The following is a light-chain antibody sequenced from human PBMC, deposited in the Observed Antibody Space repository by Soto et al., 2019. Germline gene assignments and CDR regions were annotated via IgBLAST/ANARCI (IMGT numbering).Light chain of an antibody. CDR1: SSDVGSFDL. J-gene: IGLJ1*01. CDR2: EGS. V-gene: IGLV2-23*01. CDR3: CSYAGSVFYV. Sequence: QSVLTQPASVSASPGQSNTISCTAASSDVGSFDLVSWYQQNPGKAPKLLIYEGSKRPSGVSNRFSGSNSGNTASLTISGLQAEDEADYYCCSYAGSVFYVFGTGTKVTVL.